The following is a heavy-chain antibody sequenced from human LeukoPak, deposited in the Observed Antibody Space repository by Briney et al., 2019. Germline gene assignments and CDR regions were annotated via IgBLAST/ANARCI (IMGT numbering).Heavy chain of an antibody. D-gene: IGHD5-12*01. J-gene: IGHJ4*02. CDR3: ARDPDYGGYDPDDY. Sequence: ASVKVSCKASGGTFSSYAISWVRQAPGQGLEWMGGIIPIFGTANYAQKFQGRVTITTDESTSTAYMELSSLRSEDTAVYYCARDPDYGGYDPDDYWGQGTLVTVSS. V-gene: IGHV1-69*05. CDR1: GGTFSSYA. CDR2: IIPIFGTA.